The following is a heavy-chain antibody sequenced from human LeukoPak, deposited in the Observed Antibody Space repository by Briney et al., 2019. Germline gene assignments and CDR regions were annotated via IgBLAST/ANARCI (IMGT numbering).Heavy chain of an antibody. V-gene: IGHV1-2*02. Sequence: ASVKVSCKASGYTFTGHYIHWVRQAPGQGLEWMGWIKPDSGATNYAQKFQGRVTMTRDTSISTAHMGLSRLTSDDTAVYYCARPEYRYGYILDYWGQGTLVTVSS. D-gene: IGHD5-18*01. CDR1: GYTFTGHY. CDR3: ARPEYRYGYILDY. CDR2: IKPDSGAT. J-gene: IGHJ4*02.